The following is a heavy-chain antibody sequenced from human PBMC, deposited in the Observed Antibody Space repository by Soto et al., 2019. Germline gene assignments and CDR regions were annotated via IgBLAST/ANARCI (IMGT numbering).Heavy chain of an antibody. V-gene: IGHV3-53*01. CDR3: RGYGY. Sequence: EVQVVESGGGLIQPGGSLRLSCEVSGFSVTANYMSWVRQAPGKGLEWVSVIYSGGSTYYVDSVKGRFSISRDISKDTLYLQMNSLRAGDTAVYYCRGYGYWGQGTLVTVSS. CDR1: GFSVTANY. D-gene: IGHD5-12*01. CDR2: IYSGGST. J-gene: IGHJ4*02.